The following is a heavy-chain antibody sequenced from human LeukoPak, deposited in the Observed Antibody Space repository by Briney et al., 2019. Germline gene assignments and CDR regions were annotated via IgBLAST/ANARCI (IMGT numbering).Heavy chain of an antibody. CDR3: ARQQGLQNLNFDR. CDR1: GYTFTSYY. J-gene: IGHJ5*02. Sequence: ASVKVSCKTSGYTFTSYYIHWMRQAPGQGPEWMGIINPIGGTTDYAQKFQGRVTMTRDTSTSIVYMELSSLSPEDTAVYYCARQQGLQNLNFDRWGQGTLVTVSS. D-gene: IGHD4-11*01. CDR2: INPIGGTT. V-gene: IGHV1-46*01.